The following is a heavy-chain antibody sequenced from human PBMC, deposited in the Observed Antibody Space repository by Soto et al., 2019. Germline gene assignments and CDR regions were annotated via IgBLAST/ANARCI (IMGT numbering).Heavy chain of an antibody. Sequence: QVHLQESGPGVVRPSPTLSLTCTVSGGSIGSGDYSWSWIRQPPGRGLEWVGYVDYRGEQYYNQSLKSLPSISIHTSEKQFSLKLRSVTVADTAVNFWARGSQYYFDSSGYYTPYYGMDVWGQGSTVSVSS. V-gene: IGHV4-30-4*01. CDR3: ARGSQYYFDSSGYYTPYYGMDV. D-gene: IGHD3-3*01. CDR1: GGSIGSGDYS. J-gene: IGHJ6*01. CDR2: VDYRGEQ.